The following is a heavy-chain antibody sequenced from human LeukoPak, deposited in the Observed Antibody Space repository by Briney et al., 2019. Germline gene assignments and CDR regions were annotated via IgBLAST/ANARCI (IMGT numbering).Heavy chain of an antibody. CDR3: AKNRPPRMVRGVIIHAEPSAPDCFNY. D-gene: IGHD3-10*01. Sequence: GGSLRLSCTAFGLTFSSYAMNWVRPAPGKGLEWGSALSGTGSNTSYADSVKGRFTIPRDNSKNTLYLQMNSLTADDTTVYYCAKNRPPRMVRGVIIHAEPSAPDCFNYWAREPCGPSPQ. V-gene: IGHV3-23*01. J-gene: IGHJ4*02. CDR1: GLTFSSYA. CDR2: LSGTGSNT.